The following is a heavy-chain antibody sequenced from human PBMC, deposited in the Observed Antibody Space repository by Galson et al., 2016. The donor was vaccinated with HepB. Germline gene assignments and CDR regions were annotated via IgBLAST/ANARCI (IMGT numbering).Heavy chain of an antibody. CDR2: VDPRNSFT. Sequence: QSGAEVKKTGESLKISCTASGYTFSTYMITWVRQMPGKGLEWMGRVDPRNSFTNYSPSLQDHVTISADKSVTTAYLQWSTLKASDTAVYYCARLILDNNGYHLDHWGQGTLVTVSS. CDR3: ARLILDNNGYHLDH. V-gene: IGHV5-10-1*01. J-gene: IGHJ4*02. CDR1: GYTFSTYM. D-gene: IGHD3-22*01.